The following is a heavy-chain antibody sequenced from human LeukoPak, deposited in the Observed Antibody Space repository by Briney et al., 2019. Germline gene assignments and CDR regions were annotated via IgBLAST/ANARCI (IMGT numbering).Heavy chain of an antibody. Sequence: PGGFLRLSCAVSGLTFNNYGMNWVRQAPGKGLEWVSGISGSGGSAYYADSVKGRFTISRDNAKNSLYLQMNSLRAEDTAVYYCAREQLVRGAFDIWGQGTMVTVSS. J-gene: IGHJ3*02. CDR3: AREQLVRGAFDI. V-gene: IGHV3-23*01. D-gene: IGHD6-13*01. CDR1: GLTFNNYG. CDR2: ISGSGGSA.